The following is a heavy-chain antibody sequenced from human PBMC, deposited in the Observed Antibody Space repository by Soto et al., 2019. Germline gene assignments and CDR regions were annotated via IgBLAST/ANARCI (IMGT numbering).Heavy chain of an antibody. J-gene: IGHJ4*02. V-gene: IGHV3-72*01. CDR1: GFTFSDHY. D-gene: IGHD1-26*01. CDR3: TTDGASGGTDSYYFDY. Sequence: SLRLSCAASGFTFSDHYMDWVRQAPGERLEWVGRVRNKANSYTTEYAASVKGRITISRDDSKNTLYLQMNSLETEDTAMYYCTTDGASGGTDSYYFDYWGQGALVTVSS. CDR2: VRNKANSYTT.